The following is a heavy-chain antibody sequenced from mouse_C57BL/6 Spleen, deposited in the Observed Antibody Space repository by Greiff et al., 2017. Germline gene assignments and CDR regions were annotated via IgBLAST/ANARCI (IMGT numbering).Heavy chain of an antibody. V-gene: IGHV5-4*01. J-gene: IGHJ3*01. CDR2: ISDGGSYT. Sequence: EVQRVESGGGLVKPGGSLKLSCAASGFTFSSYAMSWVRQTPEKRLEWVATISDGGSYTYYPDNVKGRFTISRDHAKNNLYLQMSHLQSEDTAMYYCAREVEGFAYWGQGTLVTVSA. CDR3: AREVEGFAY. CDR1: GFTFSSYA.